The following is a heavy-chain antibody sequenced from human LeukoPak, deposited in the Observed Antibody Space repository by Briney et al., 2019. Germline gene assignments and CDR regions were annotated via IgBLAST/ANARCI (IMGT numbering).Heavy chain of an antibody. Sequence: SGGSLRLSCAASGFTFSSYSMNWVRQAPGKGLEWVSSISSSSSYIYYADSVKGRFTISRDNAKNSLYLQMNSLRAEDAAVYYCARGYYYSSGSPSYWGQGTLVTVSS. D-gene: IGHD3-10*01. CDR3: ARGYYYSSGSPSY. J-gene: IGHJ4*02. CDR1: GFTFSSYS. V-gene: IGHV3-21*01. CDR2: ISSSSSYI.